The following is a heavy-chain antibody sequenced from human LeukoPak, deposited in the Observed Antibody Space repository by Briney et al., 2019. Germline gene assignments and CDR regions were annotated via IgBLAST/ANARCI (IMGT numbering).Heavy chain of an antibody. CDR3: AKKGIAAADSFDY. D-gene: IGHD6-13*01. V-gene: IGHV3-23*01. J-gene: IGHJ4*02. Sequence: GGSLRLSCAASGFTFSSYVMSWVRQAPGKGLAWVSGISGSGGSTYYADSVKGRFTISRDNSKNTLYLQMNSLRAEDTAVYYCAKKGIAAADSFDYWGQGTLVTVSS. CDR2: ISGSGGST. CDR1: GFTFSSYV.